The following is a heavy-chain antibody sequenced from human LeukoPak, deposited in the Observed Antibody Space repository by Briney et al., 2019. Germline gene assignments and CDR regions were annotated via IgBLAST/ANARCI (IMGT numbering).Heavy chain of an antibody. D-gene: IGHD3-22*01. CDR3: ARDLTGDSSHDY. CDR2: ISSDASAI. J-gene: IGHJ4*02. Sequence: PAGSLRLPCAASGCTFSNYDMNWVRQAPGKGLEWVSYISSDASAIYYADSVKGRFTISRDNAKNSLYLQMNSLRAEDTAVYYCARDLTGDSSHDYWGQGTLVTVSS. CDR1: GCTFSNYD. V-gene: IGHV3-48*03.